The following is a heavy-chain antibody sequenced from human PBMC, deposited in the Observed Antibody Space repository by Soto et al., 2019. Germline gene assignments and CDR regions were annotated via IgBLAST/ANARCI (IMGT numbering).Heavy chain of an antibody. CDR3: GRKRAFKFSSRYRCGAFDF. CDR2: IFSNDEK. Sequence: QVTLKESGPVLVKPTETLTLTCTVSGFSLSNARMGVSWIRQPPGKALEWLAHIFSNDEKSYSTSLKSRLTNFQENPKTQVVLNKTNKDPVDPTNYYLGRKRAFKFSSRYRCGAFDFWGQGTMVHGSS. V-gene: IGHV2-26*01. D-gene: IGHD6-13*01. J-gene: IGHJ3*01. CDR1: GFSLSNARMG.